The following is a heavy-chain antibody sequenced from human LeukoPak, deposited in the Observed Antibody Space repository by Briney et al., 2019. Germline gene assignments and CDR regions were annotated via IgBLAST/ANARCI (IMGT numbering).Heavy chain of an antibody. D-gene: IGHD6-13*01. V-gene: IGHV4-30-2*03. CDR2: IYYSGST. CDR3: ARIAAAGPGLAWFDP. CDR1: GGSISSGGYS. J-gene: IGHJ5*02. Sequence: PSQTLSLTCAVSGGSISSGGYSWRWIRQPPGKGLEWIGSIYYSGSTYYNPSLKSRVTISVDTSKNQFSLKLSSVTAADTAVYYCARIAAAGPGLAWFDPWGQGTLVTVSS.